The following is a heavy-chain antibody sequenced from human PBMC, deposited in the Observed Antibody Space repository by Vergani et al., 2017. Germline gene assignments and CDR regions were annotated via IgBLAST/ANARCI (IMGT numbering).Heavy chain of an antibody. CDR3: ARIVSGVVQVAGTGGGHYYYYYGMDV. CDR1: GFSLSTSGMC. Sequence: QVTLRESGPALVKPTQTLTLTCTFSGFSLSTSGMCVSWIRQPPGKALEWLALIDWDDDKYYSTSLKTRLTISKDTSKNQVVLTMTNMDPVDTATYYCARIVSGVVQVAGTGGGHYYYYYGMDVWGQGTTVTVSS. CDR2: IDWDDDK. J-gene: IGHJ6*02. D-gene: IGHD6-19*01. V-gene: IGHV2-70*01.